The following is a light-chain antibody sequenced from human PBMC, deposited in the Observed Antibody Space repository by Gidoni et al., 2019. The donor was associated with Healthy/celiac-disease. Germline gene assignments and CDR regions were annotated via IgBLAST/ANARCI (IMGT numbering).Light chain of an antibody. CDR3: QQSYSTPWT. CDR2: AAS. Sequence: DIQMTQSPSSLSASVRDRVTITCRASQSISSYLNWYQQKPGKAPKLLIYAASSLQSGVPSRFSGSGSGTDFTLTISSLQPVDFASYFCQQSYSTPWTFXQXTKVEIK. V-gene: IGKV1-39*01. J-gene: IGKJ1*01. CDR1: QSISSY.